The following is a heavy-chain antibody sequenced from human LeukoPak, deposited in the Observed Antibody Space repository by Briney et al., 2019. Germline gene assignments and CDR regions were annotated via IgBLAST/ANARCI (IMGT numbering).Heavy chain of an antibody. J-gene: IGHJ3*02. D-gene: IGHD3-16*01. CDR2: MYYSGST. CDR1: GGSISSYY. Sequence: SETLSLTCTVSGGSISSYYWSWIRQPPGKGLEWIGYMYYSGSTNYNPSTNYNPSLKSRVTISVDTSKNQFSLKLSSVTAADTAVYYCARDTITFGAVNFRFDIWGQGTLVTVSS. V-gene: IGHV4-59*12. CDR3: ARDTITFGAVNFRFDI.